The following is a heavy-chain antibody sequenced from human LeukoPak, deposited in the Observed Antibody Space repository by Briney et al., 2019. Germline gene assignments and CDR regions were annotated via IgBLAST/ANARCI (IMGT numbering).Heavy chain of an antibody. J-gene: IGHJ4*02. CDR2: ISTDASST. CDR3: TGHHQAYSRTY. CDR1: GFTFSSYW. Sequence: PGGSLRLSCAASGFTFSSYWMHWVRQAPGKGLVWDSRISTDASSTTYADSVKGRFTISRDNAKDTLYLQMNSLRAEDTAVYYCTGHHQAYSRTYWGQGTLVTVSS. V-gene: IGHV3-74*01. D-gene: IGHD6-13*01.